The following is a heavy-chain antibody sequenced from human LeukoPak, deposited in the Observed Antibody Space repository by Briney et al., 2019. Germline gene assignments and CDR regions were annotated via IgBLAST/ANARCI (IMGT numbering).Heavy chain of an antibody. V-gene: IGHV4-59*01. D-gene: IGHD3-10*01. CDR2: IYYSGST. J-gene: IGHJ5*02. Sequence: SETLSLTCTVSGGSISSYYWSWIRQPSGKGLEWIGYIYYSGSTNYNPSLKSRVTISVDTPKNQFSLKLSSVTAADTAVYYCARSRGSGSYWANWFDPWGQGTLVTVSS. CDR3: ARSRGSGSYWANWFDP. CDR1: GGSISSYY.